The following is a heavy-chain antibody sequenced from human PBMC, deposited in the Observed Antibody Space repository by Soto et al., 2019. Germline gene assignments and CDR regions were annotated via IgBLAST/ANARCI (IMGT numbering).Heavy chain of an antibody. V-gene: IGHV1-18*01. CDR2: ISAYNGNT. D-gene: IGHD5-12*01. CDR1: CYTFTSYG. Sequence: SVKVSFKASCYTFTSYGISWVRQAPGQGLEWMGWISAYNGNTNYAQKLQGRVTMTTDTSTSTAYMELRSLRSDDTAVYYCAIGMATITVGGTYFDYWGQGTLVTVSS. J-gene: IGHJ4*02. CDR3: AIGMATITVGGTYFDY.